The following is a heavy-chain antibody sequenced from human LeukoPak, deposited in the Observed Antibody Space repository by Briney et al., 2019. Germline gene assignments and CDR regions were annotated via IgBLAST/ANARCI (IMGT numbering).Heavy chain of an antibody. J-gene: IGHJ4*02. CDR1: GFTFSSSS. CDR3: ARMVVAATPPDY. V-gene: IGHV3-21*04. CDR2: ISSSSSYI. Sequence: NSGGSLRLSCAVSGFTFSSSSMTWVRQAPGKGLEWVSSISSSSSYIYYADSVKGRFTISRDNAKNSLYLQMNSLRAEDTAVYYCARMVVAATPPDYWGQGTLVTVSS. D-gene: IGHD2-15*01.